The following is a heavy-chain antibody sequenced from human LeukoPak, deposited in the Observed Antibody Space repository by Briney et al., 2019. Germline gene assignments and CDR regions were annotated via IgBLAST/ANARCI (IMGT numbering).Heavy chain of an antibody. J-gene: IGHJ4*02. CDR1: GFTFSSYG. D-gene: IGHD2-21*02. V-gene: IGHV3-30*03. CDR2: ISYDGSNK. Sequence: GGSLRLSCAASGFTFSSYGMHWVRQAPGKGLEWVAVISYDGSNKYYADSVKGRFTISRDNSKNTLYLQMNSLRAEDTAVYYCAGTTCGGDCYSEYWGQGTQVTVSS. CDR3: AGTTCGGDCYSEY.